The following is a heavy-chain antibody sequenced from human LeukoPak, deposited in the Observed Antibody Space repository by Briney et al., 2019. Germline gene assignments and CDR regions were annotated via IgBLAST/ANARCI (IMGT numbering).Heavy chain of an antibody. CDR3: ARHTATGLKRYYYYYGMDV. D-gene: IGHD3-16*01. V-gene: IGHV4-59*08. CDR1: GGSISSYY. Sequence: SETLSLTCTVSGGSISSYYWSWIRQPPGKGLEWIGYIYYSGSTNYNPSLKSRVTISVDTSKNQFSLKLSSVTAAATAVYYCARHTATGLKRYYYYYGMDVWGQGTTVTVSS. J-gene: IGHJ6*02. CDR2: IYYSGST.